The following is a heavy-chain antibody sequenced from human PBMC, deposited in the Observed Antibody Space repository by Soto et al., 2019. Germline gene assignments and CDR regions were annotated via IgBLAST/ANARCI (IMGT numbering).Heavy chain of an antibody. D-gene: IGHD2-15*01. J-gene: IGHJ6*02. Sequence: GESLKISCKGSGYSFTSYWISWVRQMPGKGLEWMGRIDPSDSYTNYSPSFQGHVTISADKSISTAYLQWSSLKASDTAMYYCARLTAAQGAYYYGMDVWGQGTTVTVSS. CDR1: GYSFTSYW. V-gene: IGHV5-10-1*01. CDR2: IDPSDSYT. CDR3: ARLTAAQGAYYYGMDV.